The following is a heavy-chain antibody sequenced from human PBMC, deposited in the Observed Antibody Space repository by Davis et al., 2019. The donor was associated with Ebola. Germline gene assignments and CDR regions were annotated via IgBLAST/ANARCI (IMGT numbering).Heavy chain of an antibody. V-gene: IGHV1-58*02. CDR2: IVVGSGNT. Sequence: SVKVSCKASGFTFTSSAMQWVRQARGQRLEWIGWIVVGSGNTNYAQKFQERVTITRDMSTSTAYMELSSLRSEDTAVYYCSSSSSLSGMYNWFDPWGQGTLVTVSS. CDR1: GFTFTSSA. CDR3: SSSSSLSGMYNWFDP. J-gene: IGHJ5*02. D-gene: IGHD6-6*01.